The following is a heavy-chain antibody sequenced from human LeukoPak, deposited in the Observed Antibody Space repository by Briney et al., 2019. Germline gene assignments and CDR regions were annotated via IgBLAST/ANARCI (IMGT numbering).Heavy chain of an antibody. CDR1: GFTFSSCE. J-gene: IGHJ6*03. V-gene: IGHV3-21*01. CDR2: ITSSSSYI. Sequence: PGGSLRLSCAASGFTFSSCEMNWVRQAPGKGLEWVSSITSSSSYIYYADSVKGRFTISRDNAKNSLYLQINSLRAEDTAVYYCARDPYSGGYGDYYYYYMDVWGKGTTVTISS. D-gene: IGHD1-26*01. CDR3: ARDPYSGGYGDYYYYYMDV.